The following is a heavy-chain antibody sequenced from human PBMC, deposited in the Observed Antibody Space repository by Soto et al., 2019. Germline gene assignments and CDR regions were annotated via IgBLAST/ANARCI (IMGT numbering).Heavy chain of an antibody. CDR2: INHSGST. D-gene: IGHD2-2*01. V-gene: IGHV4-34*01. CDR3: ARKGVVPAAMQAAITGTGVRKYFDY. CDR1: VGSFSGYY. J-gene: IGHJ4*02. Sequence: SETLSLTCAVYVGSFSGYYWSWIRQPPGKGLEWIGEINHSGSTNYNPSLKSRVTISADTSKNQFSLKLSSVTAADTAVYYCARKGVVPAAMQAAITGTGVRKYFDYWGQGTLVTVSS.